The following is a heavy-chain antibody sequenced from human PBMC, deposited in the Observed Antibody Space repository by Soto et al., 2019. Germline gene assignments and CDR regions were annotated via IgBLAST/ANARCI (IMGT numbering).Heavy chain of an antibody. CDR2: ISSSSSTI. Sequence: PGGSLRLSCAASGFTFSSYSMNWVRQAPGKGLEWVSYISSSSSTIYYADSVKGRFTISGDNAKNSLYLQMNSLRAEDTAVYYCTRGGGMVRARYYYMDVWGKGTTVTVSS. CDR1: GFTFSSYS. J-gene: IGHJ6*03. V-gene: IGHV3-48*01. D-gene: IGHD3-10*01. CDR3: TRGGGMVRARYYYMDV.